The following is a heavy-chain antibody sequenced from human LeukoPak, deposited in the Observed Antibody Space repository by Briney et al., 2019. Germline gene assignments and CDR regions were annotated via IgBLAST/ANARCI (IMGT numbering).Heavy chain of an antibody. CDR1: GFTFSSYW. V-gene: IGHV3-7*01. J-gene: IGHJ4*02. D-gene: IGHD4-17*01. CDR2: IKQDGSEK. CDR3: ARDQPDYGDYEEGYYFDY. Sequence: GGSLRLSCAASGFTFSSYWMHWVRQAPGKGLEWVANIKQDGSEKYYVDSVKGRFTISRDNAKNSLYLQMNSLRAEDTAVYYCARDQPDYGDYEEGYYFDYWGQGTLVTVSS.